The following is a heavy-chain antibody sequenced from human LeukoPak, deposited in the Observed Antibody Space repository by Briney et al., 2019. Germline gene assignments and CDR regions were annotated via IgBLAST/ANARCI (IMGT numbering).Heavy chain of an antibody. CDR1: GFTFSGSA. CDR2: IDKKDNLYAT. Sequence: GGSLRLSCAASGFTFSGSAVHWVRQSSGKGLEWVGHIDKKDNLYATAYTESVKGRFTISRDDSKDTAFLHMDSLKTEDTALYYCTRDRGTYNWFDPWGQGTLVTVSS. CDR3: TRDRGTYNWFDP. V-gene: IGHV3-73*01. D-gene: IGHD2-15*01. J-gene: IGHJ5*02.